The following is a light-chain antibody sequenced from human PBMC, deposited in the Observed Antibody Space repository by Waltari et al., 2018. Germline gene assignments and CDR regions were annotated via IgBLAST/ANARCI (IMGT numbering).Light chain of an antibody. V-gene: IGKV1-9*01. CDR1: KGINSF. J-gene: IGKJ2*02. CDR2: AAS. Sequence: DIQLTQSPSFLSASVGDRVTITCRASKGINSFLAWYQQKPGKALKLLIYAASTLQSGVPSRFSGSGSGTEFTLTISSLQPEDFAAYSCQQLSTYPWTFGQGTRLEIK. CDR3: QQLSTYPWT.